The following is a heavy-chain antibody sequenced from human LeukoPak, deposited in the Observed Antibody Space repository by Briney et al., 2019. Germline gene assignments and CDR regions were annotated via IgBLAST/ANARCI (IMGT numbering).Heavy chain of an antibody. V-gene: IGHV3-23*01. CDR2: ISGSGAGT. J-gene: IGHJ3*02. CDR3: AKGTHYYDSSGYWGAFDI. CDR1: AFTFSTYA. D-gene: IGHD3-22*01. Sequence: GGSLRLSCAASAFTFSTYAMSWVRQAPGMGLEWVSGISGSGAGTYYADSVRGRFTISRDNSKSTLYLQMNSLRAEDTAVYYCAKGTHYYDSSGYWGAFDIWGQGTMVTVSS.